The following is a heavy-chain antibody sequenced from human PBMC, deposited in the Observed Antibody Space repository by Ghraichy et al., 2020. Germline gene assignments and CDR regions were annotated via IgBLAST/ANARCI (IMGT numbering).Heavy chain of an antibody. CDR1: GFSFSSYS. V-gene: IGHV3-21*01. Sequence: GGSLRLSCAASGFSFSSYSMNWVRQAPGKGPEWVSSISSSSRSINYADSVKGRFTISRDNAKNSLYLQMNSLRAEDTAVYYCVRGDSSGYYWTNNFDYWGQGTLGTVSS. J-gene: IGHJ4*02. CDR3: VRGDSSGYYWTNNFDY. CDR2: ISSSSRSI. D-gene: IGHD3-22*01.